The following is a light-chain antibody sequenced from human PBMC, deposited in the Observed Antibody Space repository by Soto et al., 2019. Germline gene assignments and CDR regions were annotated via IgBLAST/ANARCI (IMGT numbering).Light chain of an antibody. CDR1: QSVDSTF. J-gene: IGKJ1*01. CDR3: QQYMSSVT. CDR2: GAS. V-gene: IGKV3-20*01. Sequence: EIVLTQSPVSLSLSPGERATLSCRASQSVDSTFFAWYQKKPGQAPRLLIYGASKRATGVPDRFSGSGSGTDFTLTIRRLEPEDFAVYYCQQYMSSVTFGQGTKVEI.